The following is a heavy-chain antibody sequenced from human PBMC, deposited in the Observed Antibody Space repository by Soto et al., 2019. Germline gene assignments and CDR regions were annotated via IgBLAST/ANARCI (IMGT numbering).Heavy chain of an antibody. V-gene: IGHV4-31*03. D-gene: IGHD3-10*01. CDR2: IYYSGST. Sequence: PSETLSLTCTVSGGSISSGGYYWSWIRQHPGKGLEWIGYIYYSGSTYYNPSLKSRVTISVDTSKNQFSLKLSSVTAADTAVYYCARKGFGSYYYGMDVWGQGTTVTVSS. J-gene: IGHJ6*02. CDR1: GGSISSGGYY. CDR3: ARKGFGSYYYGMDV.